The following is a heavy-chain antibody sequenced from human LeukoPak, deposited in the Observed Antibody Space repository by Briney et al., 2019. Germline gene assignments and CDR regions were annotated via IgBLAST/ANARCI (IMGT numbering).Heavy chain of an antibody. CDR2: INPNNGGT. D-gene: IGHD3-10*01. J-gene: IGHJ6*02. Sequence: ASVKVSCKASGYTFTGHYMHWVRQAPGQGLEWMGWINPNNGGTNYAQKFQGRFTMTRDTSISTAYMELTRLTSDDTAVYYCARDRASGSSPRFYGMDVWGQGTTVTVSS. CDR3: ARDRASGSSPRFYGMDV. V-gene: IGHV1-2*02. CDR1: GYTFTGHY.